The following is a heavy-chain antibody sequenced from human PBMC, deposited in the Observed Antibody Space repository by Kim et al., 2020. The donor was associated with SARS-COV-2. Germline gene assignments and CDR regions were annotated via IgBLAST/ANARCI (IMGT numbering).Heavy chain of an antibody. CDR3: AKDWDRRITLFGVVIHPYYYDGMDV. J-gene: IGHJ6*02. V-gene: IGHV3-9*01. D-gene: IGHD3-3*01. CDR1: GFTFDDYA. CDR2: ISWNSGSI. Sequence: GGSLRLSCAASGFTFDDYAMHWVRQAPGKGLEWVSGISWNSGSIGYADSVKGRFTISRDNAKNSLYLQMNSLRAEDTALYYCAKDWDRRITLFGVVIHPYYYDGMDVWGQGTTVTVSS.